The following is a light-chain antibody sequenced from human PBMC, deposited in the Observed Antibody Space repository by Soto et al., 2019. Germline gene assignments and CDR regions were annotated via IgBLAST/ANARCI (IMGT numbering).Light chain of an antibody. CDR1: QTIRTW. J-gene: IGKJ2*01. Sequence: DIQMTQSPSTLSAAVGDRVTITCQASQTIRTWLAWYQQTPGEAPNLLIYEASKLQTGVPSRFGGSGSGTEFTVTISSLQPDDFATYYSQQYYTSPYTFGQGTQLEI. V-gene: IGKV1-5*03. CDR2: EAS. CDR3: QQYYTSPYT.